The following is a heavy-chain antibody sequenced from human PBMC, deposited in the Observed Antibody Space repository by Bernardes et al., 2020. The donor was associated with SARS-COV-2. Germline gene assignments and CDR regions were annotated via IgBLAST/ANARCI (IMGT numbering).Heavy chain of an antibody. Sequence: GGSLRLSCAASGFTFDDYGVSWVRQAPGKGLEWVSGINWNGGSTGYADSVKGRFTISRDNAKNSLYLQMNSLRAEDTALYYCASGIRGHYYCSSTSCYGQSPTDYWGQGTLVTVSS. J-gene: IGHJ4*02. CDR1: GFTFDDYG. CDR2: INWNGGST. CDR3: ASGIRGHYYCSSTSCYGQSPTDY. D-gene: IGHD2-2*01. V-gene: IGHV3-20*04.